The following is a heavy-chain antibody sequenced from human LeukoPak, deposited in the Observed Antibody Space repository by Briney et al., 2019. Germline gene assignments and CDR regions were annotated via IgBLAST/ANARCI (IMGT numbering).Heavy chain of an antibody. J-gene: IGHJ6*03. CDR3: ARGCMVRGVIITRYYYYMDV. D-gene: IGHD3-10*01. CDR2: INHSGST. CDR1: GGSFSGYY. Sequence: SETLSLTCAVYGGSFSGYYWSWIRQPPGRGLEWIREINHSGSTNYNPSLKSRVTISVDTSKNQFSLKLSSVTAADTAVYYCARGCMVRGVIITRYYYYMDVWGKGTTVTVSS. V-gene: IGHV4-34*01.